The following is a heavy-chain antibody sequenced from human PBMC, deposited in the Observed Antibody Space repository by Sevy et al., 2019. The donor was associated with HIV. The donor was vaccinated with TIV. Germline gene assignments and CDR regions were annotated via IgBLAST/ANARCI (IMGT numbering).Heavy chain of an antibody. CDR3: AHETFGRFES. CDR1: GFTFSANW. V-gene: IGHV3-7*01. Sequence: GGSLRLSCAASGFTFSANWMNWVRQAPGKGLEWVANIKADGRDKHYVDSVEGRFTISRDNAKNLLFLQMNSLRVEGTAVYYCAHETFGRFESWGQGTLVTVSS. J-gene: IGHJ4*02. CDR2: IKADGRDK. D-gene: IGHD3-16*01.